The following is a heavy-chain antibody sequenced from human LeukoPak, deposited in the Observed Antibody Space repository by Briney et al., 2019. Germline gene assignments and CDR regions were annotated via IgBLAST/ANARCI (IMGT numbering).Heavy chain of an antibody. V-gene: IGHV4-39*01. Sequence: SETLSLTCTVSGGSITSGRYYWGWIRQPPGKGLEWIGSISYSGNTYYNPSLKSRVTISVDTSKDQFSLKLSSVTAADTAFYYCTRHEAVPFWFDPWGQGTLVTVSS. CDR3: TRHEAVPFWFDP. CDR1: GGSITSGRYY. J-gene: IGHJ5*02. CDR2: ISYSGNT. D-gene: IGHD6-19*01.